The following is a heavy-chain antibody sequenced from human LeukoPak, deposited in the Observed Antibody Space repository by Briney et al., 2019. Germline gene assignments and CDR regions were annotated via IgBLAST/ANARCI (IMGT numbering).Heavy chain of an antibody. Sequence: GESLKISCKGSGYNFTIYWIGWVRQMPGKDLEWMGIIYPGDSDTRYSPSFQGQVTISADKSISTAYLQWSSLKASDTAMYYCARRYCGGDCYDNYNWFDPWGQGTLVTVSS. V-gene: IGHV5-51*01. CDR2: IYPGDSDT. CDR3: ARRYCGGDCYDNYNWFDP. J-gene: IGHJ5*02. D-gene: IGHD2-21*02. CDR1: GYNFTIYW.